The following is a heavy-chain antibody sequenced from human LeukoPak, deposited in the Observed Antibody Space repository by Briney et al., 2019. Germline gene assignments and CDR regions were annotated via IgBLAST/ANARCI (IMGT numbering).Heavy chain of an antibody. CDR1: GGTFSSYA. J-gene: IGHJ4*02. V-gene: IGHV1-69*13. Sequence: ASVKVSCKASGGTFSSYAISWVRQAPGQGLEWMGGIIPIFGTANYAQKFQGRVTITADESTSTAYMELSSLRSEDTAVYYCARMGIVGSRFDYWGQGTLVTVSS. CDR2: IIPIFGTA. CDR3: ARMGIVGSRFDY. D-gene: IGHD1-26*01.